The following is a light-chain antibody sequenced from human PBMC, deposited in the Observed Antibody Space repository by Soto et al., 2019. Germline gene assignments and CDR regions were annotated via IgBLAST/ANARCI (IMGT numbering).Light chain of an antibody. Sequence: QPVLTQSPSASASLGASVKLTCTLSRGHSSYAIAWHQQQPEKGPRYFMKLNNDGSHNKGDGIPDRFSGSSSGAERYLTISSLQSEDEADYYCQTWGTGFLVFGGGTKLTVL. V-gene: IGLV4-69*01. CDR1: RGHSSYA. CDR2: LNNDGSH. J-gene: IGLJ3*02. CDR3: QTWGTGFLV.